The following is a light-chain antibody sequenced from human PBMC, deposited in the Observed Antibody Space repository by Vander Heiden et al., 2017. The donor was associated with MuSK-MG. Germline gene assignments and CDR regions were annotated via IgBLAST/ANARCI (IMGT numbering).Light chain of an antibody. CDR2: AAS. J-gene: IGKJ2*01. CDR1: QSISSY. V-gene: IGKV1-39*01. CDR3: QQSYSNPPVT. Sequence: DIQMTQSPSSLSASVGDRVTITCRASQSISSYLNWYQQKPGKAPKLLIYAASSLQSGVPSRFSGSGSGTDFTLTISSLQPEDFATYYCQQSYSNPPVTFGQGTKVEIK.